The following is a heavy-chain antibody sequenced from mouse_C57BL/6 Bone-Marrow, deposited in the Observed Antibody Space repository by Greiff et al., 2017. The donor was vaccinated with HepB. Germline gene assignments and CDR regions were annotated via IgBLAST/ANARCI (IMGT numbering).Heavy chain of an antibody. CDR3: ARDGRDAMDY. CDR2: INPSSGYT. J-gene: IGHJ4*01. D-gene: IGHD1-2*01. Sequence: QVQLQQSGAELAKPGASVKLSCKASGYTFTSYWMHWVKQRPGQGLEWIGYINPSSGYTKYNQKFKDKATFTADKSSSTAYMQLSSLTYEDSAVYYCARDGRDAMDYWGQGTSVTVSS. CDR1: GYTFTSYW. V-gene: IGHV1-7*01.